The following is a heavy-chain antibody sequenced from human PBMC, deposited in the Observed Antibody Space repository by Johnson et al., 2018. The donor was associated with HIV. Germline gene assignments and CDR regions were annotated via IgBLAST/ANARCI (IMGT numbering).Heavy chain of an antibody. CDR2: IRYDGSNK. D-gene: IGHD5-24*01. J-gene: IGHJ3*02. CDR3: ARGVGDGYNLSAFDI. Sequence: VQLVESGGGVVQPGRSLRLSCAASGFTFSSYAMHWVRQAPGKGLEWVAFIRYDGSNKYYADSVKGRFTISRDNSKNTLYLQMNSLRAEDTAVYYCARGVGDGYNLSAFDIWGQGTMVSVSS. CDR1: GFTFSSYA. V-gene: IGHV3-30-3*01.